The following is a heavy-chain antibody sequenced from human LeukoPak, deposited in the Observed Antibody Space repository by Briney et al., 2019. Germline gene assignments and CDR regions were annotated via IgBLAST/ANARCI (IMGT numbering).Heavy chain of an antibody. CDR2: IYTSGST. CDR3: AKESYYDSY. D-gene: IGHD3-22*01. Sequence: SQTLSLTCTVSGGSISSGSYYWSWIRQPAGKGLEWIGRIYTSGSTNYNPSLKSRVTISVDTSKNQFSLKLSSVTAADTAVYYYAKESYYDSYWGPGTLVTVSS. J-gene: IGHJ4*02. V-gene: IGHV4-61*02. CDR1: GGSISSGSYY.